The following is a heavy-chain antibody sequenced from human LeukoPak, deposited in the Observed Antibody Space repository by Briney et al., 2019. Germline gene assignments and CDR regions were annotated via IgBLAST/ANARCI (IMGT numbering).Heavy chain of an antibody. D-gene: IGHD3-10*01. Sequence: ASVKVSCKASGYTFTGYYMHWVRQAPGQGLEWMGWINPNSGGTNYAQKFQGRVTMTRDTFISTAYMELSRLRSDDTAVYYCAKDLETYASGIYFDYWGQGTLVTVSS. CDR1: GYTFTGYY. CDR3: AKDLETYASGIYFDY. CDR2: INPNSGGT. J-gene: IGHJ4*02. V-gene: IGHV1-2*02.